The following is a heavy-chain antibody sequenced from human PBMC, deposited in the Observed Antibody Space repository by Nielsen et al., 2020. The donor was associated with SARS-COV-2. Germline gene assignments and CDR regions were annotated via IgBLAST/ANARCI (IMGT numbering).Heavy chain of an antibody. CDR2: VGTAGDT. CDR3: ARVGSRLRVGMDV. D-gene: IGHD5-12*01. J-gene: IGHJ6*02. V-gene: IGHV3-13*01. CDR1: GFSFRNYD. Sequence: GGSLRLSCAASGFSFRNYDMHWVRQPTGKGLEWLATVGTAGDTYYPASVKGRFTISRDNAKNSVYLQMNSLGADDTAVYYCARVGSRLRVGMDVWGQGATVTVSS.